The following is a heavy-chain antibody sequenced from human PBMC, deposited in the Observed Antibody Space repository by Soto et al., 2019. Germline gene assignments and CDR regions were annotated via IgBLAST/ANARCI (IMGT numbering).Heavy chain of an antibody. V-gene: IGHV3-23*01. Sequence: EVQLLESGGGLVQPGGSLRLSCAASGFTFSNYAMSWVRQAPGKGLEWVAVINYSGGSTYYADSVKGRFIISRDNSKNTLYLQRKSLRADDTAIYYCAKKYHYGSGTYLYYFDYWGQGTLVTVSS. J-gene: IGHJ4*02. D-gene: IGHD3-10*01. CDR2: INYSGGST. CDR1: GFTFSNYA. CDR3: AKKYHYGSGTYLYYFDY.